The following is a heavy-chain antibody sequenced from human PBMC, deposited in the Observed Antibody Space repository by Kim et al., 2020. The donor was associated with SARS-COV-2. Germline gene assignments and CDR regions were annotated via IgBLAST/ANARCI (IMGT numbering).Heavy chain of an antibody. CDR1: GGSISSYY. D-gene: IGHD3-3*01. Sequence: SETLSLTCTVSGGSISSYYWSWIRQPPGKGLEWIGYIYYSGSTNYNPSLKSRVTISVDTSKNQFSLKLSSVTAADMAVYYCARVNVLRFLEWLPHAGPFDYWGQGTLVTVSS. V-gene: IGHV4-59*01. J-gene: IGHJ4*02. CDR3: ARVNVLRFLEWLPHAGPFDY. CDR2: IYYSGST.